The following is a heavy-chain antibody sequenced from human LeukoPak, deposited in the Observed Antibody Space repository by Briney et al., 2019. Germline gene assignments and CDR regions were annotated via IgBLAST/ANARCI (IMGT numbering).Heavy chain of an antibody. J-gene: IGHJ4*02. Sequence: PSETLSLTCAVYSGSFSGYYWSWIRQPPGKGLEWIGEINHSGSTNYNPSLKSRVTISVDTSKNQFSLKLSSVTAADTAVYYCARGRGQSGRHIAAAGARIDYWGQGTLVTVSS. CDR1: SGSFSGYY. V-gene: IGHV4-34*01. CDR3: ARGRGQSGRHIAAAGARIDY. CDR2: INHSGST. D-gene: IGHD6-13*01.